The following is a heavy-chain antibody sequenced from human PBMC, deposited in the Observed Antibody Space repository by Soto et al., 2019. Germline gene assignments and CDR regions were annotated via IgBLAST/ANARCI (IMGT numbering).Heavy chain of an antibody. V-gene: IGHV1-18*01. Sequence: QAQLVQSGPEVKKPGASVKVSCKASGYRFTSYGISWVRQAPGQGLEWLGWISAYDDNTNYAQTLQGRVSMSTDTSTNTAYLELRSLRSDDTAMYYCARGGYYDSSGSRNYHYYGMNVWGQGTTVTVSS. D-gene: IGHD3-22*01. CDR2: ISAYDDNT. J-gene: IGHJ6*02. CDR3: ARGGYYDSSGSRNYHYYGMNV. CDR1: GYRFTSYG.